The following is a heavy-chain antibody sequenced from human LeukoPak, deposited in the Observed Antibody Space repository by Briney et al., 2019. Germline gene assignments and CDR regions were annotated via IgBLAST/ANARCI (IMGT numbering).Heavy chain of an antibody. D-gene: IGHD2-2*01. V-gene: IGHV4-39*01. Sequence: SETLSLTCSAFGGSISSSGFHCGWIRQPPGEGLEWIGSIYYSGSTYYNPSLKSRVTISVDTSKNQFSLKLSSVTAAEPAVYYCSRHVVVVVPDAAASNFYPWGQGILVTVSS. CDR1: GGSISSSGFH. CDR2: IYYSGST. J-gene: IGHJ5*02. CDR3: SRHVVVVVPDAAASNFYP.